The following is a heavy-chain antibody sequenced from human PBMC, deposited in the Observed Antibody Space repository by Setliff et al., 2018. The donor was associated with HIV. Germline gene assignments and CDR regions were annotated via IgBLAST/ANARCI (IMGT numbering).Heavy chain of an antibody. Sequence: PGGSLRLSCAASGFTFSSYGMHWVRQAPGKGLEWVAIIWYDGSTTTYADSVKGRFTISRDNAKNTLYLQMNSLRAEDTAVYYCTRDYRNLGFDLWGRGSLVTVSS. V-gene: IGHV3-33*01. J-gene: IGHJ2*01. D-gene: IGHD4-4*01. CDR3: TRDYRNLGFDL. CDR2: IWYDGSTT. CDR1: GFTFSSYG.